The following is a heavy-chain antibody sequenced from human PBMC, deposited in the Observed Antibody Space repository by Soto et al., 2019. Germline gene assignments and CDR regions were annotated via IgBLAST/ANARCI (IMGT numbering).Heavy chain of an antibody. Sequence: QVQLVQSGAEVKKPGSSVKVSCKASGGTFSNYTITWVRQAPGQGLEWMGRLIPILGFSNYAQKFRGRVTITADKSTTTAYMERRSLRSEDTAMYYCARFKLGEDYWGQGTLVTVSS. CDR1: GGTFSNYT. V-gene: IGHV1-69*02. D-gene: IGHD3-16*01. J-gene: IGHJ4*02. CDR2: LIPILGFS. CDR3: ARFKLGEDY.